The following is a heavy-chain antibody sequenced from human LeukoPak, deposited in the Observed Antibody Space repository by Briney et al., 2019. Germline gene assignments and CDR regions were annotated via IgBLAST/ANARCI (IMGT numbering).Heavy chain of an antibody. CDR2: ISYHGTSK. J-gene: IGHJ4*02. V-gene: IGHV3-30-3*01. CDR3: ATEVTYYYDSSGYYDY. D-gene: IGHD3-22*01. CDR1: EFMLTNYA. Sequence: GGSLRLSCAASEFMLTNYAMHWVRQAPGKGLEWVAVISYHGTSKYYADSVKGRFTISRDNSKNTLYLQMNSLRAEDTAVYYCATEVTYYYDSSGYYDYWGQGTLVTVSS.